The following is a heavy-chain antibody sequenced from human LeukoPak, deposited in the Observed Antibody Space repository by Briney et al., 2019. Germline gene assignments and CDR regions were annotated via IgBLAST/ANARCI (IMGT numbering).Heavy chain of an antibody. Sequence: SVKVSCKASGGTFSSYAISWVRQAPGQGLEWMGGIIPIFGTANYAQKFQGRVTITTDESTSTAYMELSSLRSEDTAVHYCARVGLDTAMVTGYWFDPWGQGTLVTVSS. D-gene: IGHD5-18*01. CDR1: GGTFSSYA. V-gene: IGHV1-69*05. J-gene: IGHJ5*02. CDR2: IIPIFGTA. CDR3: ARVGLDTAMVTGYWFDP.